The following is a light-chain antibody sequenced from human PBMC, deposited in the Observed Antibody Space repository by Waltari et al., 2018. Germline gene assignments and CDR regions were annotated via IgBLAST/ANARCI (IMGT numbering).Light chain of an antibody. J-gene: IGKJ1*01. V-gene: IGKV3-20*01. CDR3: QQYVTLPAT. CDR2: HAS. CDR1: QSVRSF. Sequence: EIVLTQSPGTLSLSPGERATLSCRASQSVRSFLAWYQQKPGQAPRLLIYHASSRATGIPDRFSGSGSGTDLSLTISRLEPEDFAVYYCQQYVTLPATFGQGTKLEI.